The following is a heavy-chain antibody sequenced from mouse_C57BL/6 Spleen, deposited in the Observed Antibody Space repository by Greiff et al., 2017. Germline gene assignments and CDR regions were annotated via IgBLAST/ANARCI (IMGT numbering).Heavy chain of an antibody. Sequence: EVQLQQSGPELVKPGASVKISCKASGYTFTDYYMNWVKQSHGKSLEWIGDINPNNGGTRYNQKFKGKAPLTVDKSSSTAYMERRSLTSEDSAVYYCARSPLKSPYYYGSSYGYYWYFDVWGTGTTVTVSS. CDR3: ARSPLKSPYYYGSSYGYYWYFDV. J-gene: IGHJ1*03. CDR2: INPNNGGT. CDR1: GYTFTDYY. D-gene: IGHD1-1*01. V-gene: IGHV1-26*01.